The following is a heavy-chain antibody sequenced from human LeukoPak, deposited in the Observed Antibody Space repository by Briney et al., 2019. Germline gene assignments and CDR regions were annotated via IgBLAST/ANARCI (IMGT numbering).Heavy chain of an antibody. D-gene: IGHD2-2*01. J-gene: IGHJ6*02. CDR1: GYTFTGYY. V-gene: IGHV1-2*02. CDR3: ARDLVVVVPAAAGTTVGYSDYYYGMDV. Sequence: ASVKVSCKASGYTFTGYYMHWVRQAPGQGLEWMGWINPNSGGTNYAQKFQGRVTMTRDTSISTAYMELSRLRSDDTAVYYCARDLVVVVPAAAGTTVGYSDYYYGMDVWGQGTTVTVSS. CDR2: INPNSGGT.